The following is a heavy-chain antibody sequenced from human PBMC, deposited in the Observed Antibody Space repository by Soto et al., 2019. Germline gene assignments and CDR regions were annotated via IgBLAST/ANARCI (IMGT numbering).Heavy chain of an antibody. J-gene: IGHJ6*02. CDR2: INPNSGGT. CDR1: GYTFTGYY. Sequence: ASVKVSCKASGYTFTGYYMHWVRQAPGQGLEWMGWINPNSGGTNYAQKFQGWVTMTRDTSISTAYMELSRLRSDDTAVYYCARVGRSVNRPYGMDVCGQGTTVSVSS. V-gene: IGHV1-2*04. CDR3: ARVGRSVNRPYGMDV.